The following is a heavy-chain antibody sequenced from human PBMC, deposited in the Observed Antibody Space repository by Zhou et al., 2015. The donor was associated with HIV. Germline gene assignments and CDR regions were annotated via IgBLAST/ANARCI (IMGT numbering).Heavy chain of an antibody. D-gene: IGHD7-27*01. CDR1: GGTFSGSE. CDR3: ARGPLDAFRNWGQGLDV. CDR2: TNPLFDIE. J-gene: IGHJ6*02. Sequence: QVQLVQSGTEVKKPGSSVKVSCKASGGTFSGSEISWVRQAPGQGLEWMGGTNPLFDIENYAQNFRGRLTISADKFTSTAYMELSSLRSEDTAVYYCARGPLDAFRNWGQGLDVWGQGTTVTVSS. V-gene: IGHV1-69*17.